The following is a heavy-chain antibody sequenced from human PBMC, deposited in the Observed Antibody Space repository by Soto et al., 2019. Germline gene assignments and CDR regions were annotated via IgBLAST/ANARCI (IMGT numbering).Heavy chain of an antibody. J-gene: IGHJ6*02. CDR1: GGTFSSYA. V-gene: IGHV1-69*13. D-gene: IGHD4-4*01. Sequence: SVKVSCKASGGTFSSYAISWVRQAPGQGLEWMGGIIPIFGTANYAQKFQGRVTITADESTRTAYMELSSLRSEDTAVYYCATFRATVTPPFGSYYYYYYGMDVWGQGTTVTVSS. CDR3: ATFRATVTPPFGSYYYYYYGMDV. CDR2: IIPIFGTA.